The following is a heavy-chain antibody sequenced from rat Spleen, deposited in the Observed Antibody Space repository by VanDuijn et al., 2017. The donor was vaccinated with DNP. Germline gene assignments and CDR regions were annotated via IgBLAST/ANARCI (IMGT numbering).Heavy chain of an antibody. Sequence: QVQLKESGPGLVQPSQTLSLTCPVAWLSLTSYNVHWVRQPPGKGLEWMGLIGNTGGTRYNSVFRSRLSISKDTSKSQVFLQMNSMQPEDTATYYSARWTIGPHYFDDWGQGVMVTVSS. CDR2: IGNTGGT. CDR3: ARWTIGPHYFDD. J-gene: IGHJ2*01. D-gene: IGHD1-5*01. CDR1: WLSLTSYN. V-gene: IGHV2-41*01.